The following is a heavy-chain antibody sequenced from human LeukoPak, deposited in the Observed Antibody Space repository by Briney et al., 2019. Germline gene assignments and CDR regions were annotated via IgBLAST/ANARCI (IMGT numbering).Heavy chain of an antibody. D-gene: IGHD2-15*01. CDR2: TSGNGGST. CDR1: GFTFSRYA. CDR3: ATEALASGGFDY. J-gene: IGHJ4*02. Sequence: PGGSLRLSCAASGFTFSRYAMSWVRQAPGKGLEWVSATSGNGGSTYYADSVKGRFTISRDNSKNTLYLQMNTLRAEDTALYYCATEALASGGFDYWGQGTLVTVSS. V-gene: IGHV3-23*01.